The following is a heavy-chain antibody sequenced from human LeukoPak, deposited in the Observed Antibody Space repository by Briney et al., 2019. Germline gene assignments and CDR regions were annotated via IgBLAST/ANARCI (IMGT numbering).Heavy chain of an antibody. J-gene: IGHJ6*03. CDR3: ARGPTGTTVRGSYFYYYMDV. CDR1: GGSFSVYY. Sequence: SETLSLTCAVYGGSFSVYYWSWIRQPPGKGLEWMGEINHSASTNYNPSLKSRVTISVDTSKNQFSLKLSSVTAADTAVYYCARGPTGTTVRGSYFYYYMDVWGKGTTVTVSS. CDR2: INHSAST. V-gene: IGHV4-34*01. D-gene: IGHD1-7*01.